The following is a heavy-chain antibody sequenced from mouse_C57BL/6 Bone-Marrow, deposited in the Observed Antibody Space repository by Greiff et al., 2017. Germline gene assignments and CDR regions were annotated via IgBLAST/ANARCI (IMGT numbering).Heavy chain of an antibody. CDR1: GYSITSGYY. Sequence: EVQLQESGPGLVKPSQSLSLTCSVTGYSITSGYYWNWIRQFPGNKLEWMGYKSYDGSNNYNPSLKKRISITRDTAKNPFFLTLNSVTTEDTATYYCARDLLVTTVVDQWGQGTTLTVSS. D-gene: IGHD1-1*01. V-gene: IGHV3-6*01. CDR2: KSYDGSN. J-gene: IGHJ2*01. CDR3: ARDLLVTTVVDQ.